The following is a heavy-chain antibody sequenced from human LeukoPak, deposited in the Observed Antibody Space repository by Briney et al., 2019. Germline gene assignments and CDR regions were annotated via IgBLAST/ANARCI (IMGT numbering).Heavy chain of an antibody. D-gene: IGHD2-2*01. Sequence: PGGSLRLSCAASGVSFSTYGMHWVRQAPGKGLEWVTFMQYDGSEEYYADSVKGRFTISRDNSKNTLYVQMDSLRGEDTAVYYCARKAAAYYFVYWGQGTLVTVSS. CDR3: ARKAAAYYFVY. V-gene: IGHV3-30*02. J-gene: IGHJ4*02. CDR2: MQYDGSEE. CDR1: GVSFSTYG.